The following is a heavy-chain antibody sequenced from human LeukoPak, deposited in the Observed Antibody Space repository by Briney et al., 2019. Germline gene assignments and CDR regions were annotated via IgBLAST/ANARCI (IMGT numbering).Heavy chain of an antibody. CDR3: ARDRDAADGLSWFGP. J-gene: IGHJ5*02. CDR1: GGSISSSSYY. V-gene: IGHV4-39*07. CDR2: IHYSEST. D-gene: IGHD6-13*01. Sequence: SETLSLTCIVSGGSISSSSYYWAWIRQPPGKGLEWIGSIHYSESTYYNPSLESRFTISVDTSKNQFSLKVYSVTAADTALYYCARDRDAADGLSWFGPWGQGTLVTVSS.